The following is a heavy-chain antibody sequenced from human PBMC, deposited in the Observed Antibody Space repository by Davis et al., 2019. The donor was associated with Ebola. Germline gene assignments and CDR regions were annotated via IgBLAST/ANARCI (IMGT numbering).Heavy chain of an antibody. CDR1: GFTFSNAW. J-gene: IGHJ6*03. V-gene: IGHV3-15*01. CDR3: TTEGVFGTNPVYYDFWSGYAMDV. Sequence: GESLKISCAASGFTFSNAWMSWVRQAPGKGLEWVGRIKSKTDGGTTDYAAPVKGRFTISRDDSKNTLYLQMNSLKTEDTAVYYCTTEGVFGTNPVYYDFWSGYAMDVWGKGTTVTVSS. D-gene: IGHD3-3*01. CDR2: IKSKTDGGTT.